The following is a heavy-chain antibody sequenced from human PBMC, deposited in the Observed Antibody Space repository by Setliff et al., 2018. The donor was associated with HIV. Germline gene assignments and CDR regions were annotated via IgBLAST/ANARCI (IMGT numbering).Heavy chain of an antibody. CDR1: GGSITRSSYY. J-gene: IGHJ4*02. Sequence: SETLSLTCTVSGGSITRSSYYWAWIRQHPGKGLEWIGYIYYSGSTYYNPSLKSRVTISVDTSKNQFSLKLSSVTAADTAVYYCARSTFEQLGNFDYWGQGTLVTVSS. CDR2: IYYSGST. CDR3: ARSTFEQLGNFDY. V-gene: IGHV4-31*03. D-gene: IGHD6-6*01.